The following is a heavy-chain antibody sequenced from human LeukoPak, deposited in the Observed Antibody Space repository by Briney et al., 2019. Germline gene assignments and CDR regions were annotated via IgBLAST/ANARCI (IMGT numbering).Heavy chain of an antibody. CDR2: ISSSSSTI. Sequence: GGSLRLSCAASGFTFSSYSMNWVRRAPGKGREWVSYISSSSSTIYYADSVKGRFTISRDNAKNSLYLQMNSLRAEDTAVYYCARIYYFGDNNWRYFDNWGQGTLVTVSS. D-gene: IGHD3-10*01. J-gene: IGHJ4*02. CDR3: ARIYYFGDNNWRYFDN. CDR1: GFTFSSYS. V-gene: IGHV3-48*01.